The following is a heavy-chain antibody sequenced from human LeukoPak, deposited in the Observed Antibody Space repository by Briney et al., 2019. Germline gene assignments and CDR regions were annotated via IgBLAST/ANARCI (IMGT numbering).Heavy chain of an antibody. J-gene: IGHJ4*02. D-gene: IGHD1-26*01. CDR2: IYYSGST. Sequence: SETLSLTCTVSGGSISSYYWSWIRQPPGKGLEWIGYIYYSGSTNYNPSLKSRVTISLDTSKNQFSLKLSSVTAADAAVYYCARGRVGATFGHFDYWGQGTLVTVSS. V-gene: IGHV4-59*01. CDR3: ARGRVGATFGHFDY. CDR1: GGSISSYY.